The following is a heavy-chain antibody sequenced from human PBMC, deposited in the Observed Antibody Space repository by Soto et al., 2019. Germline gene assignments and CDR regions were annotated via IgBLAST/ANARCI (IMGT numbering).Heavy chain of an antibody. J-gene: IGHJ4*02. V-gene: IGHV3-11*05. CDR2: INSGSTYT. CDR1: GFIFSDHY. Sequence: QVQVVESGGGLVKPGGSLRLSCAASGFIFSDHYMSWIRQAPGKGLEWVSHINSGSTYTSYADSVKGRFTISRDDXXXXXXXXXXXXXXXXXXXXXXXXXXXXXXLPDYWGQGTLVTVSS. CDR3: XXXXXXXXLPDY.